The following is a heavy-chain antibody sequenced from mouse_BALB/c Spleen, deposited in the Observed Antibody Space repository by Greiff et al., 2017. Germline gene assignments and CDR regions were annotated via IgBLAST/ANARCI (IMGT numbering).Heavy chain of an antibody. CDR3: AREPLFITTVVDAMDY. CDR2: IWRGGST. Sequence: QVQLKESGPSLVQPSQSLSITCTVSGFSLTSYGVHWVRQSPGKGLEWLGVIWRGGSTDYNAAFMSRLSITKDNSKSQVFLKMNSLQTDDTAMYYCAREPLFITTVVDAMDYWGQGTSVTVSS. CDR1: GFSLTSYG. V-gene: IGHV2-5-1*01. D-gene: IGHD1-1*01. J-gene: IGHJ4*01.